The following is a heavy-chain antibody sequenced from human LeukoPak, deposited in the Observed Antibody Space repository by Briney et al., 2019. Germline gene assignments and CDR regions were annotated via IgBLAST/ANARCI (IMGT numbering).Heavy chain of an antibody. J-gene: IGHJ6*02. CDR1: GGTFSSYA. Sequence: ASVTVSCKASGGTFSSYAISWVRQAPGQGLEWMGGIIPIFGTANYAQKFQGRVTITADESTSTAYMELSSLRSEDTAVYYCARKIQLPLYYGMDVWGQGTTVTVSS. CDR3: ARKIQLPLYYGMDV. D-gene: IGHD5-18*01. V-gene: IGHV1-69*13. CDR2: IIPIFGTA.